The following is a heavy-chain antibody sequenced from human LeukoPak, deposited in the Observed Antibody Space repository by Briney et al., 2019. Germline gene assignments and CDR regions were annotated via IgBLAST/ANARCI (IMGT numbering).Heavy chain of an antibody. CDR2: IYYSGST. D-gene: IGHD6-19*01. Sequence: SETLSLTCTVSGGSISSSSYYWGWIRQPPGKGLEWIGSIYYSGSTYYNPSLKSRVTISVDTSKNQFSLKLSSVTAADTAVYYCARDQASPTGFIAVAEGTLDYWGQGTLVTVSS. V-gene: IGHV4-39*07. J-gene: IGHJ4*02. CDR1: GGSISSSSYY. CDR3: ARDQASPTGFIAVAEGTLDY.